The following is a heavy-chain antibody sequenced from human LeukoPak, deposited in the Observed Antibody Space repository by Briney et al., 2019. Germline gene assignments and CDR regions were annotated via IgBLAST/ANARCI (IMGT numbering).Heavy chain of an antibody. CDR3: ARGQTEYDSSGYYYEAAFDF. V-gene: IGHV1-18*01. J-gene: IGHJ3*01. CDR1: GYTFATYG. CDR2: TSAYNSHT. D-gene: IGHD3-22*01. Sequence: ASVKVSCKASGYTFATYGINWVRQAPGQGLEWMGWTSAYNSHTNYAQRLQDRVAMTTDTSTNTAYMELRSLRSDDTAVYYCARGQTEYDSSGYYYEAAFDFWGQGTMVTVSS.